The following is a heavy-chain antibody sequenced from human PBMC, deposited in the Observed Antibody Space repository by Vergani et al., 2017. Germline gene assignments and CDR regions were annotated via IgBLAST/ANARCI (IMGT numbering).Heavy chain of an antibody. D-gene: IGHD5-24*01. CDR2: LTASGSGI. J-gene: IGHJ4*02. CDR3: AKSGWLQHFGAHYFDS. CDR1: GFAFSRYA. Sequence: EVQLLESGGGLVQPGGSLRLSCAASGFAFSRYAMSWVRQAPGKGLEWVSGLTASGSGISYADSVRGRFTISRDNSKNTLFLQMDSLRAEDTAVYYCAKSGWLQHFGAHYFDSWGQGILVTVS. V-gene: IGHV3-23*01.